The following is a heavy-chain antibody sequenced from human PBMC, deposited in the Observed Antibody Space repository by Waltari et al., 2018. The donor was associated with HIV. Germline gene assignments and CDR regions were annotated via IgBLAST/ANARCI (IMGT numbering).Heavy chain of an antibody. Sequence: QVHLVESGGDVVQPGRSLRLSCSASGFSFSRNGMHWVRQAPGKGLEWVAVILSDGSTKYYTDPVKGRFTISRDNSKNTLYLQMNSLRPEDTAVYYCAKDQDGGDRSFDYWGQGTLVTVSS. CDR1: GFSFSRNG. D-gene: IGHD2-21*02. J-gene: IGHJ4*02. V-gene: IGHV3-30*18. CDR2: ILSDGSTK. CDR3: AKDQDGGDRSFDY.